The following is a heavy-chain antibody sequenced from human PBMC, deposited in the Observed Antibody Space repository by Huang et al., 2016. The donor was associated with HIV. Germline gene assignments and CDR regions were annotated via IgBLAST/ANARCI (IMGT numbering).Heavy chain of an antibody. D-gene: IGHD6-13*01. CDR3: AREGQTWYGKPIAAFEI. V-gene: IGHV1-69*10. CDR2: IVPLFAVT. Sequence: VQLVQSGAEVKRPGTSVKISCKASGGSFNSLAFNWVRQATGQGLQDRGGIVPLFAVTNYAEKFRGRLTISADKSTSTVFMELRGLTSEDTAVFFCAREGQTWYGKPIAAFEIWGQGTTVIVSP. J-gene: IGHJ3*02. CDR1: GGSFNSLA.